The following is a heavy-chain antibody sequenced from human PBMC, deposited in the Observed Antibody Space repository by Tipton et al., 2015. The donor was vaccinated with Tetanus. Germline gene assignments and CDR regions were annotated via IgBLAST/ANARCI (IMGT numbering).Heavy chain of an antibody. CDR3: ARTRELGDAFDI. Sequence: GSLRLSCAASGFTFSSYWMHWVRQAPGKGLEWVSAISGSGGSTYYADSVKGRFTISRDNSKNTLYLQMNSLRAEDTAVYYCARTRELGDAFDIWGQGTMVTVSS. D-gene: IGHD1-26*01. J-gene: IGHJ3*02. CDR2: ISGSGGST. V-gene: IGHV3-23*01. CDR1: GFTFSSYW.